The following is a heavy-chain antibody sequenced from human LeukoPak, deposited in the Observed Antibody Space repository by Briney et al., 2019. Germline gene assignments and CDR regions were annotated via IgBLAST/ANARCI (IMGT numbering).Heavy chain of an antibody. CDR3: ARGGGLDV. J-gene: IGHJ6*02. Sequence: PGGSLRLSCAASGFTVSSNYMNWARQAPGKGLEWVASINHNGNVNYHVDSVKGRFTISRDNAKNSLYLQMSNLRAEDTAVYFCARGGGLDVWGQGATVTVSS. CDR2: INHNGNVN. CDR1: GFTVSSNY. V-gene: IGHV3-7*03. D-gene: IGHD3-16*01.